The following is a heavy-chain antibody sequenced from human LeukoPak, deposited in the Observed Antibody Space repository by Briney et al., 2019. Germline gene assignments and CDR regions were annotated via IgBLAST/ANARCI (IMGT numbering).Heavy chain of an antibody. Sequence: PSETLSLTCTVSGGSFSNYYWSWIRQPAGKGLEWIGRIYSTESTNYNPSLESRVTMSVDTTKNQFSLRLSSVTAADTAVYYCARYASASHFDSWGQGTLVTVSS. V-gene: IGHV4-4*07. CDR2: IYSTEST. CDR1: GGSFSNYY. J-gene: IGHJ4*02. CDR3: ARYASASHFDS. D-gene: IGHD3-10*01.